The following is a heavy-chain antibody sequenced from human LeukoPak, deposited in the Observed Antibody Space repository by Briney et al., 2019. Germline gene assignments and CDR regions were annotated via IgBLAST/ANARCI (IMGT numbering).Heavy chain of an antibody. J-gene: IGHJ6*03. CDR2: IYYSGST. V-gene: IGHV4-39*07. CDR1: GGSISSSSYY. CDR3: AREYYDSSGYPYYYYYMDV. D-gene: IGHD3-22*01. Sequence: SETLSLTCTVSGGSISSSSYYWGWIRQPPGKGLEWIGSIYYSGSTYYNPSLKSRVTISVDTSKNQFSLKLSSVTAADTAVYYCAREYYDSSGYPYYYYYMDVWGKGTTVTVSS.